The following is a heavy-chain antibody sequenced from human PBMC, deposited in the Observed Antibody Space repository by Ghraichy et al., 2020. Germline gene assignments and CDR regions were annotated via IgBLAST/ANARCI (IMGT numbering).Heavy chain of an antibody. D-gene: IGHD4-23*01. CDR1: GLTFITYA. CDR3: ATVPALVYGGGLDH. J-gene: IGHJ4*02. CDR2: VSYDDRTK. V-gene: IGHV3-30*03. Sequence: GGSLRLSCTTSGLTFITYAFHWVRQSPVRGLEWVAGVSYDDRTKYYADSVRGRFTISRDDSKSTLFLEMNYLGPEDTAVYYCATVPALVYGGGLDHWGQGTLVAVSS.